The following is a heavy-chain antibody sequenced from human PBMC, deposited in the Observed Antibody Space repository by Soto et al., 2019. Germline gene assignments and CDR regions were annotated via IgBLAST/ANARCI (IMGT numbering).Heavy chain of an antibody. CDR3: AIDYYDILTGYYKDFDY. CDR1: GYTFTSYG. V-gene: IGHV1-18*01. Sequence: GASVKVSCKASGYTFTSYGISWVRQAPGQGLEWMGWISAYNGNTNYAQKLQGRVTMTTDTSTSTAYMELRSLRSDDTAVYYCAIDYYDILTGYYKDFDYWGQGTLVTVAS. CDR2: ISAYNGNT. D-gene: IGHD3-9*01. J-gene: IGHJ4*02.